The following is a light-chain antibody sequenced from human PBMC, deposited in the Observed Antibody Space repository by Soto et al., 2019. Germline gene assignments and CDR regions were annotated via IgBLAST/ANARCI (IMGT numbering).Light chain of an antibody. CDR3: SSYATTSTLV. V-gene: IGLV2-14*01. CDR1: SSDVGGNDY. Sequence: QSALTQPASVSVSPGQSVTISCTGASSDVGGNDYVSWYQQHPGKAPKLILYEVNNRPSGVSNHFSGSKSGNTASLIISGLQADDEADYYCSSYATTSTLVFGSGTKLTVL. J-gene: IGLJ1*01. CDR2: EVN.